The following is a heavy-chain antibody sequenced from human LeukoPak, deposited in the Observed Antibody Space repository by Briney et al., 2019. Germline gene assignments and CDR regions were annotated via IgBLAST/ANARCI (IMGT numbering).Heavy chain of an antibody. D-gene: IGHD4-23*01. V-gene: IGHV2-5*01. J-gene: IGHJ5*02. CDR2: IYWNDDK. CDR1: GFSLSTSGVG. Sequence: SGPTLVNPTQTLTLTCTFSGFSLSTSGVGVGWIRQPPGKALEGLALIYWNDDKRYSPSLKSRLTISKDTSKSQVVLTMTNMDPVDTATYYCARIWGQWSSEARVVTKATIWFDPWGQGTLVTVSS. CDR3: ARIWGQWSSEARVVTKATIWFDP.